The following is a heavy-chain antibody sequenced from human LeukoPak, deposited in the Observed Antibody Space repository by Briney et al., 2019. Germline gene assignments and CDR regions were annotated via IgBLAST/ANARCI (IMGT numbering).Heavy chain of an antibody. Sequence: DPGGSLRLSCATSGFTLSSYAMSWVRQAPGKGLESVSAISGSGGSTYYADSVKGRFTISRDNSKNTLYLQMNSLRAEDTAVYYCAKRGTAYYDILTGYSPTNWFDPWGQGTLVTVSS. CDR3: AKRGTAYYDILTGYSPTNWFDP. V-gene: IGHV3-23*01. CDR2: ISGSGGST. J-gene: IGHJ5*02. D-gene: IGHD3-9*01. CDR1: GFTLSSYA.